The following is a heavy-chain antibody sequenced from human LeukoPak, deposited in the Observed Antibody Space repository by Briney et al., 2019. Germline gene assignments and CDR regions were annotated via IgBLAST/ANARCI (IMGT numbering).Heavy chain of an antibody. CDR1: GYTFTVYY. V-gene: IGHV1-2*02. CDR2: MNPTSGGT. Sequence: ASVKVSCKASGYTFTVYYMHWMRQAPGQGPEWMGWMNPTSGGTNYAQKFQGRVTMTRDTSITTAYMELSSLRSDDTAVYYCAPRRVAADKGFDYWGQGTLVTVSS. J-gene: IGHJ4*02. CDR3: APRRVAADKGFDY. D-gene: IGHD6-19*01.